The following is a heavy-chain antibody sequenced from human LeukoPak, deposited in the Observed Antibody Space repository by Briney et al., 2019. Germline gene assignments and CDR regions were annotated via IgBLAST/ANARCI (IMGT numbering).Heavy chain of an antibody. CDR2: ISAYNGNT. Sequence: ASVKVSCKASGYTFTSYGISWVRQAPGQGLEWMGWISAYNGNTNYAQKLQGRVTMTTDTSTSTAYMELRSLRSDDTAVYYCAMTPYCSSTSCYDYGSGSFDYWGQGTLVTVSP. D-gene: IGHD2-2*01. V-gene: IGHV1-18*01. CDR1: GYTFTSYG. CDR3: AMTPYCSSTSCYDYGSGSFDY. J-gene: IGHJ4*02.